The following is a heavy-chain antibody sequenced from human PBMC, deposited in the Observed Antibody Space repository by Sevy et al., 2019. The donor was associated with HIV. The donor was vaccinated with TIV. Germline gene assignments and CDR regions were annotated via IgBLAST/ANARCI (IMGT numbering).Heavy chain of an antibody. V-gene: IGHV1-69*13. CDR2: IIPILGTV. CDR3: ARGGGNGWYYFDY. Sequence: ASVKVSCKASGGTFSSFGISWVRQAPGQGLEWMGGIIPILGTVNYAQKFQGRVTITADESTKTAYMELSSLRSEDTAVYYCARGGGNGWYYFDYWGQETLVTVSS. CDR1: GGTFSSFG. D-gene: IGHD6-19*01. J-gene: IGHJ4*02.